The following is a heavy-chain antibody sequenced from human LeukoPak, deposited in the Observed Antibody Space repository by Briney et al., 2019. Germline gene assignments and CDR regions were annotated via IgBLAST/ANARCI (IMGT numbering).Heavy chain of an antibody. Sequence: GGSLRLSCAASGFTFSNYGMHWVRQAPGKGLEWVAVIWYDGSNKYYADSVKGRFSISRDNSKNTLYLLMNSLRAEDTAVYYCARGSLGTIAVAGTLDYWGQGILVTVSS. J-gene: IGHJ4*02. V-gene: IGHV3-33*01. D-gene: IGHD6-19*01. CDR1: GFTFSNYG. CDR3: ARGSLGTIAVAGTLDY. CDR2: IWYDGSNK.